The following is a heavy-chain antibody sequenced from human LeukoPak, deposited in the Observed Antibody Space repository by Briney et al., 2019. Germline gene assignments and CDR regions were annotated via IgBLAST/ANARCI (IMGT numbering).Heavy chain of an antibody. CDR1: GFTFSGYW. Sequence: GGSLRLSCAASGFTFSGYWMMWIRQTPGKGLEWVANIKQDGSVKQYVDSVKGRFTISRDNSKNTLYPQMNSLRAEDTALYYCAKDRAYRYGLGAFDIWGQGTMVTVSS. J-gene: IGHJ3*02. D-gene: IGHD5-18*01. V-gene: IGHV3-7*03. CDR2: IKQDGSVK. CDR3: AKDRAYRYGLGAFDI.